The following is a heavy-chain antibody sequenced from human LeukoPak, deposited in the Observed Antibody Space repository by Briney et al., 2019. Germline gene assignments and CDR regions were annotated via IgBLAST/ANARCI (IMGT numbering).Heavy chain of an antibody. V-gene: IGHV3-30*02. CDR2: IRYDGSTK. CDR1: GFGLSGYG. Sequence: GGSLRLSCAASGFGLSGYGMHWVRQTPGKGLEWVAFIRYDGSTKDYADSVRGRFTISRDNSKNTLYLQMNSLRDEGTAVYYCAPSILGVAPPGGGANYWGQGTLVTVSS. J-gene: IGHJ4*02. CDR3: APSILGVAPPGGGANY. D-gene: IGHD3-3*01.